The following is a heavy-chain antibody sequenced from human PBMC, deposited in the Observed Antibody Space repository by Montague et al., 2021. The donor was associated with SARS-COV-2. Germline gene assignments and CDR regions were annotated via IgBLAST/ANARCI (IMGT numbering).Heavy chain of an antibody. CDR3: VRHPHYDGLNGPPDF. CDR1: QARVADYW. D-gene: IGHD3-9*01. J-gene: IGHJ4*02. CDR2: CWYNKGN. V-gene: IGHV4-59*08. Sequence: SETLSLTCAGTQARVADYWWSSVEHPPEKELPSVVDCWYNKGNNFNPSLKSRVAISVDTSKNQFSLRLPSVTAADTAFYYCVRHPHYDGLNGPPDFWDQGTLVTVSS.